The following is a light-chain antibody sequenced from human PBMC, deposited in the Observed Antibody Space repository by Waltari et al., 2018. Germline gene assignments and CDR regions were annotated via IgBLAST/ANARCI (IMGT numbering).Light chain of an antibody. J-gene: IGKJ2*01. CDR3: QQSHTMMYT. Sequence: DIQLTQSPSSLSASVGDRVTITCRASQNIDTFLNWYQQRPGQAPKVLIYGASSLQSGVPSRFSGSGSGTHFTLTISSLQPDDFATYFCQQSHTMMYTFGQGTKLEIK. CDR1: QNIDTF. CDR2: GAS. V-gene: IGKV1-39*01.